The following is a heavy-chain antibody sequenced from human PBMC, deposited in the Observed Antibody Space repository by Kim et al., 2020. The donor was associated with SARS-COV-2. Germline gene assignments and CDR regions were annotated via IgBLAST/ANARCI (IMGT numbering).Heavy chain of an antibody. Sequence: SETLSLTCTVSGGSISSGGYYWSWIRQHPGKGLEWIGYIYYSGSTYYNPSLQSRVTISVDTSQNQFSLKLSSVTAADTAVYYCARSVRGVMGNDYWGQGTLVTVSS. CDR2: IYYSGST. CDR3: ARSVRGVMGNDY. V-gene: IGHV4-31*03. J-gene: IGHJ4*02. CDR1: GGSISSGGYY. D-gene: IGHD3-10*01.